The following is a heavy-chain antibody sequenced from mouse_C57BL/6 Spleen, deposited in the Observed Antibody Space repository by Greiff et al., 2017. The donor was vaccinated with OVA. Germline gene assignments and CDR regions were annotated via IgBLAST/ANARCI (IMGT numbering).Heavy chain of an antibody. D-gene: IGHD2-14*01. CDR3: ARDRDPWFAY. J-gene: IGHJ3*01. V-gene: IGHV1-64*01. CDR1: GYTFTSYW. CDR2: IHPNSGST. Sequence: QVQLKQPGAELVKPGATVKLSCKASGYTFTSYWMHWVKQRPGQGLEWIGMIHPNSGSTNYNEKFKSKATLTVDKSSSTAYMQLSSLTSEDSAVYYCARDRDPWFAYWGQGTLVTVSA.